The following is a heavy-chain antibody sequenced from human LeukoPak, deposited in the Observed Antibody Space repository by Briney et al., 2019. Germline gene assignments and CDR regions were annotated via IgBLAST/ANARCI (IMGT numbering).Heavy chain of an antibody. J-gene: IGHJ4*02. CDR2: ISAYNGNT. CDR1: GYTFTSYG. CDR3: ARDQRVSQSKYRNLIGY. Sequence: ASVKVSCKASGYTFTSYGISWVRQAPGQGLEWMGWISAYNGNTNYAQKLQGRVTMTTDTSTSTAYMELRSLRSDETAVYYCARDQRVSQSKYRNLIGYWGQGTLVTVSS. V-gene: IGHV1-18*01. D-gene: IGHD2/OR15-2a*01.